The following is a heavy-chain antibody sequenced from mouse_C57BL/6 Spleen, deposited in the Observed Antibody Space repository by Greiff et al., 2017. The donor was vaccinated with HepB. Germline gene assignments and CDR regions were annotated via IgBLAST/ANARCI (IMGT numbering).Heavy chain of an antibody. V-gene: IGHV1-59*01. Sequence: VQLQQSGAELVRPGTSVKLSCKASGYTFTSYWMHWVKQRPGQGLEWIGVIDPSDSYTNYNQKFKGKATLTVDTSSSTAYMQLSSLTSEDSAVYYCARRASTVERYAMDYWGQGTSVTVSS. CDR1: GYTFTSYW. CDR2: IDPSDSYT. D-gene: IGHD2-10*02. J-gene: IGHJ4*01. CDR3: ARRASTVERYAMDY.